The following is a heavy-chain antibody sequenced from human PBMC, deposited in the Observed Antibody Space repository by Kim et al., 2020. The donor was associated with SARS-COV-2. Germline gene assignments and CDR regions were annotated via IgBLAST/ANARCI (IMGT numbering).Heavy chain of an antibody. D-gene: IGHD6-6*01. V-gene: IGHV3-23*01. CDR3: AKDIGRAARPDY. Sequence: YYADAVKGRFTISRGNSKNTLYLQMNSLRAEDTAVYYCAKDIGRAARPDYWGQGTLVTVSS. J-gene: IGHJ4*02.